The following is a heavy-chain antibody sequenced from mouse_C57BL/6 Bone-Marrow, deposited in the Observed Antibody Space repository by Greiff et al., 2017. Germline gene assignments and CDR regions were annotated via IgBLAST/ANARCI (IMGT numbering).Heavy chain of an antibody. J-gene: IGHJ3*01. CDR2: INPNNGGT. V-gene: IGHV1-18*01. D-gene: IGHD3-3*01. Sequence: EVKLQESGPELVKPGASVKIPCKASGYTFTDSNMDWVKQSHGKSLEWIGDINPNNGGTIYNQKFKGKATLTVDQSSSTAYMELSSLTSEDTAVYYCARRASSFAYWGQGTLVTVSA. CDR1: GYTFTDSN. CDR3: ARRASSFAY.